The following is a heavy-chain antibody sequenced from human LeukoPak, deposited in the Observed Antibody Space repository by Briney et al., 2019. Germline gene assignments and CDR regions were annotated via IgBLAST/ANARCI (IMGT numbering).Heavy chain of an antibody. D-gene: IGHD6-13*01. CDR2: IYYSGST. CDR3: ARASIAAAREINWFDP. Sequence: SETLSLTCTVSGGSISSYYWSWIRQPPGKGLEWIGYIYYSGSTNYNPSLKSRVTISVDTSKNQFSLKLSSVTAADTAVYYCARASIAAAREINWFDPWGQGTLVTVSS. J-gene: IGHJ5*02. V-gene: IGHV4-59*08. CDR1: GGSISSYY.